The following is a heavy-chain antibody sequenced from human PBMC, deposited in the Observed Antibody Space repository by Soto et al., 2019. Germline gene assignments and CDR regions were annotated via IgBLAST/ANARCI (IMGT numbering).Heavy chain of an antibody. CDR1: GFSLSTSGVG. Sequence: SGPTLVNPTQTLTLTCTFSGFSLSTSGVGVGWIRQPPGKALEWLALIYWNDDKRYSPSLKSRLTITKDTSKNQVVLTMTNMDPVDTANYYSATRPIQIVGAGAFDIWGQGTMVTVSS. J-gene: IGHJ3*02. CDR3: ATRPIQIVGAGAFDI. D-gene: IGHD1-26*01. V-gene: IGHV2-5*01. CDR2: IYWNDDK.